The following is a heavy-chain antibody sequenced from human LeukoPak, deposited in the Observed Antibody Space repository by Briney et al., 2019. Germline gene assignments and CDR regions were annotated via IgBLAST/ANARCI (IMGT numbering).Heavy chain of an antibody. CDR2: FDPEDGET. CDR1: GYTLTELS. CDR3: ATDLAAGYSSSWYSVG. D-gene: IGHD6-13*01. J-gene: IGHJ4*02. V-gene: IGHV1-24*01. Sequence: ASVKVSCKVCGYTLTELSMHWVRQAPGKGLEWMGGFDPEDGETIYAQKFQGRVTMTEDTSTDTAYMELSSLRSEDTAVYYCATDLAAGYSSSWYSVGWGQGTLVTVSS.